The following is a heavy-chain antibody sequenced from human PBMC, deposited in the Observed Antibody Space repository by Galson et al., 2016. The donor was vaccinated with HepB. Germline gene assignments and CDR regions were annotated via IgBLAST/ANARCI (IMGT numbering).Heavy chain of an antibody. D-gene: IGHD2-15*01. CDR1: GFTFRSYA. V-gene: IGHV3-21*01. J-gene: IGHJ4*02. CDR3: ARADSVFDY. CDR2: ISNSSTYI. Sequence: SLRLSCAASGFTFRSYAMNWVRQAPGKGLEWVSSISNSSTYICYADSVKGRFTISRDNAKNSLYLQMNSLRAEDTAVYYCARADSVFDYWGQGTLVTVSS.